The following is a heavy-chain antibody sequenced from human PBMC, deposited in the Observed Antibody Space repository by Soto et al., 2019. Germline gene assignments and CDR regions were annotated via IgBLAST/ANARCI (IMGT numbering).Heavy chain of an antibody. V-gene: IGHV3-30*18. CDR1: GFTFSSYG. Sequence: GGSLRLSCAASGFTFSSYGMHWVRQAPGKGLEWVAVISYDGSNKYYADSVKGRFTISRDNSKNTLYLQMNSLRAEDTAVYYCAKGSGYCSSTSCYFYYYYYMDVWGKGTTVTVSS. D-gene: IGHD2-2*01. J-gene: IGHJ6*03. CDR3: AKGSGYCSSTSCYFYYYYYMDV. CDR2: ISYDGSNK.